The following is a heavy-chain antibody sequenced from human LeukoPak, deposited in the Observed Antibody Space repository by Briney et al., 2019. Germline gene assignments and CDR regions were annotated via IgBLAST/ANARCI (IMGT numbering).Heavy chain of an antibody. CDR1: GSTFSNNG. CDR3: VNGWQQLAN. Sequence: PGGSLRLSCAASGSTFSNNGMSWVRQAAGKGLEWVSGISPSGDQSYYADSVKGRFTISRDNSQKTLYLRMNNLRADDTAVYYCVNGWQQLANWGQGTLVTVSS. J-gene: IGHJ4*02. D-gene: IGHD6-13*01. V-gene: IGHV3-23*01. CDR2: ISPSGDQS.